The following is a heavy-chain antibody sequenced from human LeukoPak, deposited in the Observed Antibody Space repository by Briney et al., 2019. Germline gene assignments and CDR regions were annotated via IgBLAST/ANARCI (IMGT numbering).Heavy chain of an antibody. CDR3: ARANRGDYGSGTYYFDY. J-gene: IGHJ4*02. CDR2: IYYIGST. D-gene: IGHD3-10*01. Sequence: SETLSLTCTVSGGSISSSSYYWGWIRQPPGRGLEWIGSIYYIGSTYYNPSLKSRVTMSVDTSKTQFSLRLSSVAAADTAVYYCARANRGDYGSGTYYFDYWGQGTLVTVSS. CDR1: GGSISSSSYY. V-gene: IGHV4-39*07.